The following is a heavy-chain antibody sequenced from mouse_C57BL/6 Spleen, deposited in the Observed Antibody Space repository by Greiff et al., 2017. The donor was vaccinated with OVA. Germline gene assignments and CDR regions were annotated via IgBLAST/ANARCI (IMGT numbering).Heavy chain of an antibody. Sequence: EVQLVESGGGLVKPGGSLKLSCAASGFTFSSYAMSWVRQTPEKRLEWVATISDGGSYTYYPDNVKGRFTISRDNAKNNLYLQMSDLKSEDTAMYYCARYGSRYYFDYWGQGTTLTVSS. CDR2: ISDGGSYT. V-gene: IGHV5-4*01. D-gene: IGHD1-1*01. CDR1: GFTFSSYA. CDR3: ARYGSRYYFDY. J-gene: IGHJ2*01.